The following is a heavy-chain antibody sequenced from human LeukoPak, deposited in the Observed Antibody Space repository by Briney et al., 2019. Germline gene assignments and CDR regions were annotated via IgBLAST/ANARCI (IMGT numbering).Heavy chain of an antibody. CDR1: GGTFSSYA. D-gene: IGHD3-3*01. CDR2: IIPIFGTA. Sequence: GASVKVSCKASGGTFSSYAISWVRQAPGQGLEWMGGIIPIFGTANYAQKFQGRVTITADESTSTAYMELSSLRSEDTAVYYCAREDRSERFLEWLFDRWPYYYYGMDVWGQGTTVTVSS. CDR3: AREDRSERFLEWLFDRWPYYYYGMDV. J-gene: IGHJ6*02. V-gene: IGHV1-69*13.